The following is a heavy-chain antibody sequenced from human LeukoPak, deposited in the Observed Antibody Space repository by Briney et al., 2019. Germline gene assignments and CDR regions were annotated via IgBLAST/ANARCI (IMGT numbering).Heavy chain of an antibody. CDR1: GFTFSSYG. J-gene: IGHJ4*02. V-gene: IGHV3-30*18. CDR3: AKELWSDY. Sequence: GRSLRLACAASGFTFSSYGMHWVRQAPGKGLEWAAVISYDGSNKYYADSVKGRFTISRDNSKNTLYLQMNSLRAEDTAVYYCAKELWSDYWGQGTLVTVSS. CDR2: ISYDGSNK. D-gene: IGHD5-18*01.